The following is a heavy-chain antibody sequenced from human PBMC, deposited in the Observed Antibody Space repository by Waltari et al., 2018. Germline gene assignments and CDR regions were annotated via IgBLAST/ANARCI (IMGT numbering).Heavy chain of an antibody. V-gene: IGHV3-23*01. CDR3: ARDGYNWIPFDC. J-gene: IGHJ4*02. CDR1: GLTLRTYA. D-gene: IGHD5-12*01. Sequence: DVQLLESGGGLAQPGGSLRLACAASGLTLRTYAMAWVRQAPGKGLEWVSESSGTGYNTYYADSGKGRFTISRDNSKNTLYLEMNNLRAEDTAVYFCARDGYNWIPFDCWGQGTLVTVSS. CDR2: SSGTGYNT.